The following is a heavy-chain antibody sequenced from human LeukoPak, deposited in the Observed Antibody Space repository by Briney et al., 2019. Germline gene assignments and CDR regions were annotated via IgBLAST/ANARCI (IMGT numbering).Heavy chain of an antibody. Sequence: SETLSLTCTVSGYSISSGYYWGWIRQPPGKGLEWIGSIYHSGSTYYNPSLKSRVTISVDTSKNQFSLKLSSVTAADTAVYYCARVTDWNDLDYWGQGTLVTVPS. J-gene: IGHJ4*02. V-gene: IGHV4-38-2*02. CDR3: ARVTDWNDLDY. D-gene: IGHD1-1*01. CDR1: GYSISSGYY. CDR2: IYHSGST.